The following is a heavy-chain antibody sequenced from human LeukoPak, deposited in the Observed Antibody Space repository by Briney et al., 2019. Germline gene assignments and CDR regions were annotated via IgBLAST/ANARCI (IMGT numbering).Heavy chain of an antibody. CDR2: IYYSGST. Sequence: SETLSLTCTVSGGSISSSSYYWGWIRQPPGKGLEWIGSIYYSGSTYYNPSLKSRVTISVDTSKNQFSLKLSSVTAADTAVYYCARDQTYYDFWSGYYQVPSPFDPWGQGTLVTVSS. J-gene: IGHJ5*02. V-gene: IGHV4-39*07. CDR3: ARDQTYYDFWSGYYQVPSPFDP. D-gene: IGHD3-3*01. CDR1: GGSISSSSYY.